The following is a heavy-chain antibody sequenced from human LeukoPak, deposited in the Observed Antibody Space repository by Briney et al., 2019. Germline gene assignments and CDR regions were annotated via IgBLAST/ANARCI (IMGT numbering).Heavy chain of an antibody. CDR1: GFTFDDYA. D-gene: IGHD1-26*01. CDR3: AKDVGATRYDAFDI. V-gene: IGHV3-9*03. J-gene: IGHJ3*02. CDR2: ISWNSGSI. Sequence: GGSLRLSCAASGFTFDDYAMHWVRQAPGKGLEWVSGISWNSGSIGYADSVKGRFTISRDNAKNSLYLRMNSLRAEDMALYYCAKDVGATRYDAFDIWGQGTMVTVSS.